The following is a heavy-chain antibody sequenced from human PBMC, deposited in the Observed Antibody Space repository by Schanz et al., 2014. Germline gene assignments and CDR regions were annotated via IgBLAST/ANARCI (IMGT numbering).Heavy chain of an antibody. V-gene: IGHV1-69*09. J-gene: IGHJ3*02. Sequence: QVQLVQSGAEVKKLGASVKVSCKASGGTFSSYAFSWVRQAPGQGLEWMGKIIPILGMENYAQKLQGRVTITADISTSTAYMDLSSLRSDDTAVYYCARDIQYHYDTSGPVGAFDIWGQGTVVTVSS. CDR3: ARDIQYHYDTSGPVGAFDI. CDR1: GGTFSSYA. CDR2: IIPILGME. D-gene: IGHD3-22*01.